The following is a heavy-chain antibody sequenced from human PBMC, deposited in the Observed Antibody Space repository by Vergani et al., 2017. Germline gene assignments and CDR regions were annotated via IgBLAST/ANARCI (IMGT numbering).Heavy chain of an antibody. CDR1: GFTFSSYA. CDR2: ISGSGGST. V-gene: IGHV3-23*01. Sequence: EVQLLESGGGLVQPGGSLRLSCAASGFTFSSYAMSWVRQAPGKGLEWVSAISGSGGSTYYADSVKGRFTISRANSKNTLYLQMNSLRAEDTAVYYCAKDCGYSSSCPNFDYWGQGTLVTVSS. J-gene: IGHJ4*02. CDR3: AKDCGYSSSCPNFDY. D-gene: IGHD6-13*01.